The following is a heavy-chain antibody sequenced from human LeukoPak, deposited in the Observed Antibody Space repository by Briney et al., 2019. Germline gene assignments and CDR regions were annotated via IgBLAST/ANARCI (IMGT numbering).Heavy chain of an antibody. Sequence: GGSLRLSCAASGFTFTTYAMAWVRQAPGKGLEWVSAISGSGGSTYYADSVKGRFTISRDNSKNTLYLQMNSLRAEDTAVYYCAKASGSFTHYYYYYMDVWGKGTTVTISS. D-gene: IGHD3-10*01. CDR2: ISGSGGST. J-gene: IGHJ6*03. V-gene: IGHV3-23*01. CDR3: AKASGSFTHYYYYYMDV. CDR1: GFTFTTYA.